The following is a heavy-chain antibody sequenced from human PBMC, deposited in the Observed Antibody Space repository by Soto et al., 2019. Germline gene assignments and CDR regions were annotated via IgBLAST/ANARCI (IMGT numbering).Heavy chain of an antibody. CDR2: IYSGGST. CDR3: ARVRKLTFYGMDV. J-gene: IGHJ6*02. Sequence: GGSLRLSCAASGFTVSSNYMSWVRQAPGKGLEWVSVIYSGGSTYYADSVKGRFTISRDNSKNTLYLQMNSLRAEDTAVYYCARVRKLTFYGMDVWGQGTTVTVSS. CDR1: GFTVSSNY. D-gene: IGHD3-9*01. V-gene: IGHV3-53*01.